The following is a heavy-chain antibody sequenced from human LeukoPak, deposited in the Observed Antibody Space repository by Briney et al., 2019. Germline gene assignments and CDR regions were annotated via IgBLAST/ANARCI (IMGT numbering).Heavy chain of an antibody. D-gene: IGHD3-22*01. CDR3: ARGYLYYYDVSGYPFDY. CDR2: INPNSGGT. J-gene: IGHJ4*02. CDR1: RCTFTGYY. Sequence: ASVKVSCKASRCTFTGYYMHWVRQAPGQGLEWMGWINPNSGGTNYAQKFQGRVTMTRDTSISTAYMELRRLRSDDTAVYYCARGYLYYYDVSGYPFDYWGQGTLVTVSS. V-gene: IGHV1-2*02.